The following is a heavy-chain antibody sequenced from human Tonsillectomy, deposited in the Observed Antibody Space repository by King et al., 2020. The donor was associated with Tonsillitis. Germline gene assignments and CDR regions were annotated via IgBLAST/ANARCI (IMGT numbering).Heavy chain of an antibody. D-gene: IGHD3-16*01. Sequence: QLVQSGGGVVRPGRSLRLSCAASGFTFSNYGMHWVRQAPGKGLGWVAVISYDGSNKYYADCVKGRFTIYREHSKTTLYLQMNSLRVEDTAVYYFAKDLGSDIMDVWGQGTTVTVSS. CDR3: AKDLGSDIMDV. V-gene: IGHV3-30*18. CDR1: GFTFSNYG. CDR2: ISYDGSNK. J-gene: IGHJ6*02.